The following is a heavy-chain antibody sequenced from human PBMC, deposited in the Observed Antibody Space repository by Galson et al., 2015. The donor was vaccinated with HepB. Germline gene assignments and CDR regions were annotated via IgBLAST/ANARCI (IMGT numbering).Heavy chain of an antibody. J-gene: IGHJ6*02. V-gene: IGHV3-74*01. CDR1: GFTFSRSS. CDR2: ISSDGRTT. D-gene: IGHD3-3*01. CDR3: ARDSPRGFLEWFDISAYSYSGMDV. Sequence: SLRLSCAASGFTFSRSSLHWVRQAPGRRLVWVSRISSDGRTTSYANSVRGRFTISRDNAKNTIFLQMNTLSVEDTAVYYCARDSPRGFLEWFDISAYSYSGMDVWGQGTTVTVAS.